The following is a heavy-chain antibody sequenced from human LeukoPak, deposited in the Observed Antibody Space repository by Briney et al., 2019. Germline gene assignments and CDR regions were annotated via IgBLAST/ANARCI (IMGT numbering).Heavy chain of an antibody. V-gene: IGHV1-69*13. CDR2: IFLIFGTS. J-gene: IGHJ5*02. CDR3: ARADGYDIWTGYMRWFDP. CDR1: GDTLSSHA. Sequence: GASVKVSCKASGDTLSSHAISWVRQAPGQGLEWMGGIFLIFGTSNYAHRFQGRVTITADESTSTAYMELSSLRSEDTAVYYCARADGYDIWTGYMRWFDPWGQGTLVTVSS. D-gene: IGHD3-9*01.